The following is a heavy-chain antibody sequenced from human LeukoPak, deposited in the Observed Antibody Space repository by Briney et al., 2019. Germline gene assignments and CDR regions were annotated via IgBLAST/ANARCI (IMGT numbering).Heavy chain of an antibody. CDR2: INHSGST. D-gene: IGHD6-13*01. CDR1: GGSFSGYY. CDR3: AAAAGRHDY. J-gene: IGHJ4*02. Sequence: SGTLSLTCAVYGGSFSGYYWSWIRQPPGKGLEWIGEINHSGSTNYNPSLKSRVTISVDTSKNQFSLKLSSVTAADTAVYYCAAAAGRHDYWGQGTLVTVSS. V-gene: IGHV4-34*01.